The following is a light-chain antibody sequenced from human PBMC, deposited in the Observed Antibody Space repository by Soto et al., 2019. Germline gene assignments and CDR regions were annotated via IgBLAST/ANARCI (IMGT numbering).Light chain of an antibody. J-gene: IGKJ3*01. CDR3: QQYGSSLVFI. Sequence: EIVMTQSQGTLFLSPVERATLSCRASQSIDSRSLAWYQQKPGQAPRLLIYGASSMATGIPDRFSGSGSGTAVTLTISSLELEDIAGYYCQQYGSSLVFIVGTGTKLGI. CDR1: QSIDSRS. V-gene: IGKV3-20*01. CDR2: GAS.